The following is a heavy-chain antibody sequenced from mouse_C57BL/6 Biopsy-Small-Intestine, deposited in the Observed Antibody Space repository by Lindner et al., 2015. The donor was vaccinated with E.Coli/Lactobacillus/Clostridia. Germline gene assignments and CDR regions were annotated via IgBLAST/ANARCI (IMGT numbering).Heavy chain of an antibody. CDR3: ASWAVVTTGYFDL. CDR2: INPNSGGT. J-gene: IGHJ1*01. V-gene: IGHV1-62-3*01. Sequence: SVKVSCKASGYTFSAYYMHWVRQAPGQGLEWMGWINPNSGGTKYAQKFQGRVTMTRDMSISTAYMELSRLRSDDTAVYYCASWAVVTTGYFDLWGRGTLVTVSS. D-gene: IGHD2-13*01. CDR1: GYTFSAYY.